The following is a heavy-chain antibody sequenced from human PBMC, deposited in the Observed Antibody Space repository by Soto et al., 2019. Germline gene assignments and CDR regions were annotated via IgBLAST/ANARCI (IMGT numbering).Heavy chain of an antibody. CDR2: IVVGSGNT. V-gene: IGHV1-58*02. D-gene: IGHD3-22*01. Sequence: QMQLVQSGPEVKKPGTSVKVSCKASGFTFTSSAMQWVRQARGQRLEWIGWIVVGSGNTNYAQKFQGRVTITRDRSTSTAYMGVSSLRSEDTAVYYCAAVFYDSGGYSLDYWGQGTLVTVSS. J-gene: IGHJ4*02. CDR3: AAVFYDSGGYSLDY. CDR1: GFTFTSSA.